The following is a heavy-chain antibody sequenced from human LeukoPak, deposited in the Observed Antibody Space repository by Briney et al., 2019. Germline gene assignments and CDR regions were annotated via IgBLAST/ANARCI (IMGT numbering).Heavy chain of an antibody. CDR1: GYSFTSYW. D-gene: IGHD3-10*01. CDR2: IYPGDSDT. J-gene: IGHJ6*03. Sequence: GESLKISCKGSGYSFTSYWIGWVRQMPGKGLEWMGIIYPGDSDTRYSPSFQGQVTISADKSISTAYLQWSSLKASDTAMYYCVRQRGTYYYYMDVWGKGTTVTVSS. CDR3: VRQRGTYYYYMDV. V-gene: IGHV5-51*01.